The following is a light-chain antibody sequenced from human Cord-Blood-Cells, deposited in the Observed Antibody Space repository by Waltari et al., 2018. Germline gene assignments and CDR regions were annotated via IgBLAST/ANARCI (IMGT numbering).Light chain of an antibody. CDR3: QQYHRYPWP. CDR1: QSISSW. CDR2: EAA. J-gene: IGKJ1*01. Sequence: DIQMTQSPSTLSPSVGYRVIITGRASQSISSWLACYQQKPGKAPKPLSYEAARLESGAPTRFRCSGSGSGFTLPITSLPPHDFGTYYCQQYHRYPWPFSHGTEVEI. V-gene: IGKV1-5*01.